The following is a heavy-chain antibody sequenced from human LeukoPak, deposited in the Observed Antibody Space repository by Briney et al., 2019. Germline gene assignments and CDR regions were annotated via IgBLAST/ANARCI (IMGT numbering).Heavy chain of an antibody. CDR3: ARRQWLFPIDY. CDR2: INPNSGGT. CDR1: GYTFTSYG. Sequence: ASVKVSCKASGYTFTSYGISWVRQAPGQGLEWMGWINPNSGGTNYAQKFQGRVTMTRDTSISTAYMELSRLRSDDTAVYYCARRQWLFPIDYWGQGTLVTVSS. D-gene: IGHD3-22*01. J-gene: IGHJ4*02. V-gene: IGHV1-2*02.